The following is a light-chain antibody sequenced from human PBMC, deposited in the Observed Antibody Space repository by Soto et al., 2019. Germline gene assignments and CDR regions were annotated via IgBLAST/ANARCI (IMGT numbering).Light chain of an antibody. V-gene: IGKV1-5*03. Sequence: DIQMTQSPSTLSASVGDRVTITCRASQSISSWLAWYQQKPGKAPKLLIYKASTLKSGVPSRFSGSGSGKEFTLTISSLQPDDFATYYCQHYNSYSEAFGQGTKV. CDR3: QHYNSYSEA. J-gene: IGKJ1*01. CDR2: KAS. CDR1: QSISSW.